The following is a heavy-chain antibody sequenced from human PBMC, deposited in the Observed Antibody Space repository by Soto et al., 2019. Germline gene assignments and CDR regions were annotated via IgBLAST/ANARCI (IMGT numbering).Heavy chain of an antibody. CDR2: IWYDGSNK. J-gene: IGHJ6*02. Sequence: GGSLRLSCEASGFTFSSYGMHWVRQAPGKGLEWVAIIWYDGSNKYYIDSVKGRFTISRDNSKNTLYLQMNSLRVEDTAVYYCARDFCVNGACPPHYYYDMDVWGQGTTVTVSS. V-gene: IGHV3-33*01. CDR3: ARDFCVNGACPPHYYYDMDV. D-gene: IGHD2-8*01. CDR1: GFTFSSYG.